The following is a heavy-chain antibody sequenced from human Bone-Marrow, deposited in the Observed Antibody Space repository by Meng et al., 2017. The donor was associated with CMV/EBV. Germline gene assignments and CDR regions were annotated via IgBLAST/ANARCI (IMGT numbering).Heavy chain of an antibody. D-gene: IGHD3-3*01. CDR1: TSGVG. Sequence: TSGVGGGWMRQPPGKALEWLALIYWDDDKRYSPSLKSRLTITKDTSKNQVVLTMTNMDPVDTATYYCAHIISSPKAELRFLEWFDYWGQGTLVTVSS. J-gene: IGHJ5*01. V-gene: IGHV2-5*02. CDR3: AHIISSPKAELRFLEWFDY. CDR2: IYWDDDK.